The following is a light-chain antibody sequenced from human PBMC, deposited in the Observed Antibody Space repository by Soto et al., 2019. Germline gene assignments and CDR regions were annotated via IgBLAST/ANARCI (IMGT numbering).Light chain of an antibody. V-gene: IGLV2-14*01. CDR3: SSYTSSSTRV. J-gene: IGLJ1*01. CDR2: EVS. Sequence: QSALTQPASVSGSRGQSITISCTGTSSDIGNYNFVSWYQHHPGKAPKLVIYEVSNRPSGVSNRFSGSKSDNTASLTISGLQAEDEADYYCSSYTSSSTRVFGTGTKVTVL. CDR1: SSDIGNYNF.